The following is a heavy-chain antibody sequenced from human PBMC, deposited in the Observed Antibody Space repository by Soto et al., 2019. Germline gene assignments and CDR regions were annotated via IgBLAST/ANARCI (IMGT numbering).Heavy chain of an antibody. D-gene: IGHD1-26*01. V-gene: IGHV4-31*03. CDR1: GGTITTGGHF. Sequence: QVQLQESGPGLVKASQTLSLTCTVSGGTITTGGHFWSWIRQYPGKGLEWIGYIYYSGTTHYNPSLKSRVTISIDTSKNQFSLTLISVTAADTAVYYCARVVSGSYLDYWGQGTLVTVSS. CDR2: IYYSGTT. J-gene: IGHJ4*02. CDR3: ARVVSGSYLDY.